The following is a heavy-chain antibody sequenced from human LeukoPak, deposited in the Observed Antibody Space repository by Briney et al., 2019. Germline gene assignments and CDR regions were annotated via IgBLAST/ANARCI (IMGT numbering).Heavy chain of an antibody. CDR2: ISSSSSYI. Sequence: GGSLRLSCAASGFTFSSYSMNWVRQAPGKGLEWVSSISSSSSYIYYADSVKGRFTISRDNAKNSLYLQMNSLRAVDTAVYYCARDRYDILTGYDHHFDYWGQGTLVTVSS. CDR1: GFTFSSYS. CDR3: ARDRYDILTGYDHHFDY. D-gene: IGHD3-9*01. J-gene: IGHJ4*02. V-gene: IGHV3-21*01.